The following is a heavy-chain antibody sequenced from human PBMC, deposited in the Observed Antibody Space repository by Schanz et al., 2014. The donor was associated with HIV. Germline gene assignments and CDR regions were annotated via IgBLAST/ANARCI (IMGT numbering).Heavy chain of an antibody. D-gene: IGHD6-6*01. CDR3: AREGTAARQFYYYGMDV. CDR2: IKPNDGGT. V-gene: IGHV1-2*02. J-gene: IGHJ6*02. Sequence: QVQLVQSGAAVKKPEASVKVSCKASGYTFNDYFIHWIRQAPGQGLEWMGWIKPNDGGTKSAQKFLGRVTMTRDSSISTAYMELSRLRSDDTAVYYCAREGTAARQFYYYGMDVWGQGTTVTVSS. CDR1: GYTFNDYF.